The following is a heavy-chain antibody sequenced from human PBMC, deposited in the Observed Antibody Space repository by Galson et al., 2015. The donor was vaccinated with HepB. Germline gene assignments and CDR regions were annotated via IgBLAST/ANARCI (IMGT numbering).Heavy chain of an antibody. D-gene: IGHD3-9*01. J-gene: IGHJ6*02. Sequence: SVKVSCKASGYTFTSYGISWVRQAPGQGLEWMGWISAYNGNTNYAQKLQGRVTMTTDTSTSTAYMELRSLRSDDTAVYYCARGGYYDILTGRTDDYYYYGMDVWGQGTTVTVSS. V-gene: IGHV1-18*01. CDR1: GYTFTSYG. CDR3: ARGGYYDILTGRTDDYYYYGMDV. CDR2: ISAYNGNT.